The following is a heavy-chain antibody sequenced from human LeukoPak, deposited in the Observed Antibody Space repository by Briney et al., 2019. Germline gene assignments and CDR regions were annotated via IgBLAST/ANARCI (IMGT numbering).Heavy chain of an antibody. J-gene: IGHJ4*02. CDR1: GFTFSNYA. CDR3: AKGEFSGSGWFDY. D-gene: IGHD6-19*01. Sequence: GGSLRLSCAASGFTFSNYAMSWVRQAPGKGLEWVSAISASGGSTYYADSVKGRFTISRDNSKNTLYLQMNSLRAEDTAVYYCAKGEFSGSGWFDYWGQGTLVTVSS. CDR2: ISASGGST. V-gene: IGHV3-23*01.